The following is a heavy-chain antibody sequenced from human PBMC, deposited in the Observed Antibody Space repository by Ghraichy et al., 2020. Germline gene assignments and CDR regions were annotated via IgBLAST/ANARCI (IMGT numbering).Heavy chain of an antibody. CDR3: TTDGNGIRYDSSGYLLPREDAFDI. V-gene: IGHV3-15*01. CDR1: GFTFSNAW. D-gene: IGHD3-22*01. Sequence: GGSLRLSCAASGFTFSNAWMSWVRQAPGKGLEWVGRIKSKTDGGTTDYAAPVKGRFTISRDDSKNTLYLQMNSLKTEDKAVYYCTTDGNGIRYDSSGYLLPREDAFDIWGQGTMVTVSS. J-gene: IGHJ3*02. CDR2: IKSKTDGGTT.